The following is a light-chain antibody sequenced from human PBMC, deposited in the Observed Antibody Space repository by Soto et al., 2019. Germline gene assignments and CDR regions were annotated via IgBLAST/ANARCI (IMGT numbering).Light chain of an antibody. Sequence: HMTQSPSTLSASVGDRVTITCRASQSIDTWLAWYQQKPGKAPRLLIYDASDLESGVPSRFSGSGSGKEFTLTINGLQTDDNATYYPPQYEHFSPTSGPGTQVEIX. J-gene: IGKJ4*01. V-gene: IGKV1-5*01. CDR3: PQYEHFSPT. CDR2: DAS. CDR1: QSIDTW.